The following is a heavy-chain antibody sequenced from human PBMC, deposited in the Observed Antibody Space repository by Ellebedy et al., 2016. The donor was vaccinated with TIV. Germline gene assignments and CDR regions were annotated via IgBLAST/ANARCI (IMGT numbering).Heavy chain of an antibody. J-gene: IGHJ4*02. V-gene: IGHV1-46*01. D-gene: IGHD5-18*01. CDR1: GYTLPKHY. Sequence: AASVKVSCKASGYTLPKHYIHWARQAPGQGLEWVGLVYLSGGGNSRYAQKFQDRVTLTRDTSTSTVYMELRSLRSEDTAVYYCARDAQPLDHWGQGTLVTVSS. CDR2: VYLSGGGNS. CDR3: ARDAQPLDH.